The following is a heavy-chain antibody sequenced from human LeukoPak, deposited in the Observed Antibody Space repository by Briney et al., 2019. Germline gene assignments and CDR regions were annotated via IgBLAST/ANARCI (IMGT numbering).Heavy chain of an antibody. V-gene: IGHV4-61*02. J-gene: IGHJ4*02. Sequence: SETLSLTCTVSGGSISSGSYYWSWIRQPAGKGLEWIGRIYTSGSTNYNLSLKSRVTISVDTSKNQFSLKLSSVTAADTAVYYCARTGVLDYLYYFDYWGQGTLVTVSS. CDR2: IYTSGST. CDR1: GGSISSGSYY. D-gene: IGHD2-2*03. CDR3: ARTGVLDYLYYFDY.